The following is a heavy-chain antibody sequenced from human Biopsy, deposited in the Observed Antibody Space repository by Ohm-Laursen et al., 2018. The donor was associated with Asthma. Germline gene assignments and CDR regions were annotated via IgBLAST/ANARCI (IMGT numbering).Heavy chain of an antibody. CDR2: MYHSGSP. CDR3: VRHQYSSSWSTFDY. Sequence: SDTLSLTCTVSGGSITSSSYYWGWIRQPPGKGMEWIGSMYHSGSPYCHPPLKSRATISVDTSKNQLSLKMSSVTAADTAVYFCVRHQYSSSWSTFDYWGQGALVTVSS. CDR1: GGSITSSSYY. D-gene: IGHD3-22*01. V-gene: IGHV4-39*01. J-gene: IGHJ4*02.